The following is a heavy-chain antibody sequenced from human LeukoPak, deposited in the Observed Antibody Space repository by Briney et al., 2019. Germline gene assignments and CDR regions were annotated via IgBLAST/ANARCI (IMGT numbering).Heavy chain of an antibody. CDR1: GFTFSNYA. D-gene: IGHD3-10*01. CDR3: AKLYGLGRNGGESDY. J-gene: IGHJ4*02. V-gene: IGHV3-23*01. CDR2: IGVNGNT. Sequence: GGSLRLSCAASGFTFSNYALSWVRQAPGKGLEWVSAIGVNGNTYYADSVKGRFTISRDNSKNTLYLQIHSLRAEDTAIYYCAKLYGLGRNGGESDYWGQGTLVTVSS.